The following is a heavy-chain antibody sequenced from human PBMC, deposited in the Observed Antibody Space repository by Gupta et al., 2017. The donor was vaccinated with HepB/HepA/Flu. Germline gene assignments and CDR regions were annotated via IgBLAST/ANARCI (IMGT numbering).Heavy chain of an antibody. D-gene: IGHD3-22*01. CDR1: GFTFSRYG. CDR2: ISGRGGTP. Sequence: EVQLLESGGDLVQPGGSLRLSCAASGFTFSRYGMSWVRQAPGKGLEWVSAISGRGGTPYYADSVKGRFTISRDNSKNKLYLQMNSLRAEDTAVFYCAEEGGYGYDYMDVWGKGTTVTVSS. CDR3: AEEGGYGYDYMDV. J-gene: IGHJ6*03. V-gene: IGHV3-23*01.